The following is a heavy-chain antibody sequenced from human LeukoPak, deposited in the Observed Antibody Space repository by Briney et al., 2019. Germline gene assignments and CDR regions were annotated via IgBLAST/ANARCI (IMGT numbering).Heavy chain of an antibody. CDR2: IKQDGSEK. V-gene: IGHV3-7*01. CDR1: GFTFNNYW. Sequence: GGSLRLSCTASGFTFNNYWMSWVRQASGKGLEWVANIKQDGSEKYYVDSVRGRFTISRDNAKNSLFLQMNTLRAEDTAVYYCARVRFYEDVWGQGTRVTVSS. D-gene: IGHD3-3*01. J-gene: IGHJ6*02. CDR3: ARVRFYEDV.